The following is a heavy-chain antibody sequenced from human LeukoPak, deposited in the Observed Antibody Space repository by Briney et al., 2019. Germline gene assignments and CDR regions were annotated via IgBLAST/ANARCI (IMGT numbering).Heavy chain of an antibody. CDR1: GASVSSSGYY. CDR2: IYNNGNT. CDR3: ARQRAFDI. Sequence: SETLSLTCTVSGASVSSSGYYWSWIRHHPEKGLEWIGCIYNNGNTYYNPSLKSRITISLDTSNNQFSLKLSSVTAADTAVYYCARQRAFDIWGQGTVVTVSS. J-gene: IGHJ3*02. V-gene: IGHV4-31*03.